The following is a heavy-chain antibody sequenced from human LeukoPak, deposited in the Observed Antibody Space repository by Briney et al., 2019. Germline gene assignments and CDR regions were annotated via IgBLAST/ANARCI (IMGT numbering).Heavy chain of an antibody. J-gene: IGHJ6*03. Sequence: TGGSLRLSCAASGFTFSYYYIMWIRQAPGKGQEWVSYISSRSYIIKYADSVKGRFSISRDNAKNSLFLQMNDLRDEDTAVYYCARARDGYNSGGYYRDVWGKGTTVIVSS. CDR1: GFTFSYYY. CDR3: ARARDGYNSGGYYRDV. D-gene: IGHD5-24*01. CDR2: ISSRSYII. V-gene: IGHV3-11*01.